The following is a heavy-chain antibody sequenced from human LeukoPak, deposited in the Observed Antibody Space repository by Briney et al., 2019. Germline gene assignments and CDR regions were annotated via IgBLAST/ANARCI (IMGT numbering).Heavy chain of an antibody. Sequence: PSETLSLTCTVSGDSISSGGNYWSWLLQHPGKGLEWIGYIYYSGSTYYNPSLKSRLTISVDTSKNQFSLKLSSVTAADTAVYYCARWGNSGYASGYFDYWGQGTLVTVSS. J-gene: IGHJ4*02. D-gene: IGHD5-12*01. V-gene: IGHV4-31*03. CDR1: GDSISSGGNY. CDR3: ARWGNSGYASGYFDY. CDR2: IYYSGST.